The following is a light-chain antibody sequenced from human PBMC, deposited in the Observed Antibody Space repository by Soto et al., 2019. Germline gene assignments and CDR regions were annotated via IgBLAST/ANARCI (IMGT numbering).Light chain of an antibody. J-gene: IGKJ4*01. CDR2: GAS. CDR1: QSVDTSY. V-gene: IGKV3-20*01. Sequence: EIVLTQSPCTLSLSPGDRAAVSCRASQSVDTSYLGWYQQKPGQAPRLLIYGASSRATGIPDRFSGSGSGTDFTLTINRLEPEDFAVSYCQQYGTSPLTFGGGTKVDIK. CDR3: QQYGTSPLT.